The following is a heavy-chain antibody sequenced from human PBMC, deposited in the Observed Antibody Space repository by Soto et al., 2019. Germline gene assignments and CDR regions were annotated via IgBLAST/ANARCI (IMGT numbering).Heavy chain of an antibody. CDR2: ISSSGSAI. CDR1: GFTFSDYY. D-gene: IGHD2-2*01. Sequence: QVQLVESGGGLVKPGGSPRLSCAASGFTFSDYYMTWIRQAPGKGLEWVSYISSSGSAIYYADSVKGRFTISRDNAKNSLYLQMNSLRAADTAVYYCARELAPAAMADGFDIWGQGTMVTVSS. J-gene: IGHJ3*02. CDR3: ARELAPAAMADGFDI. V-gene: IGHV3-11*01.